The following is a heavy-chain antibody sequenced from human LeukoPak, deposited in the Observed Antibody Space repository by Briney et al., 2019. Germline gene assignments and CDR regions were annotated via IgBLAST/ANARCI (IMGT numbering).Heavy chain of an antibody. D-gene: IGHD3-10*01. V-gene: IGHV4-34*12. Sequence: SETLSLTCAVYGGSFSGYYWSWIRQPPGKGLEWIGNIFYSGSTYYSPSFKSRVTISLDASRNQFSLKVNSVTAADTAVYYCAKSNGYGLVDIWGQGTMVTVSS. J-gene: IGHJ3*02. CDR1: GGSFSGYY. CDR3: AKSNGYGLVDI. CDR2: IFYSGST.